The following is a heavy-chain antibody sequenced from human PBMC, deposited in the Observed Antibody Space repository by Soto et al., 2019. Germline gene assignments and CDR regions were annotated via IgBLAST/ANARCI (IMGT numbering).Heavy chain of an antibody. CDR3: ARDPYYYDSSGYYKTFDY. CDR2: INPSGGST. V-gene: IGHV1-46*01. D-gene: IGHD3-22*01. CDR1: GYTFTSYY. Sequence: ASVKVSCKASGYTFTSYYMHWVRQAPGQGLEWMGIINPSGGSTSYAQKFQGRVTMTRDTSTSTVYMELSSLRSEDTAVCYCARDPYYYDSSGYYKTFDYWGQGTLVTVSS. J-gene: IGHJ4*02.